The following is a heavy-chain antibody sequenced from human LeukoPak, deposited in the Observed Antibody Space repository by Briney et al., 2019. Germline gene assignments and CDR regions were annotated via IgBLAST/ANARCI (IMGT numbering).Heavy chain of an antibody. Sequence: PSETLSLTCTVSGGSISSSSYYWGWIRQPPGKGLEWIGSIYYSGSTYYNPSLKSRVTISVDTSKNQSSLKLSSVTAADTAVYYCATGRIVVVVAATIPFDYWGQGTLVTVSS. CDR1: GGSISSSSYY. D-gene: IGHD2-15*01. CDR2: IYYSGST. J-gene: IGHJ4*02. V-gene: IGHV4-39*01. CDR3: ATGRIVVVVAATIPFDY.